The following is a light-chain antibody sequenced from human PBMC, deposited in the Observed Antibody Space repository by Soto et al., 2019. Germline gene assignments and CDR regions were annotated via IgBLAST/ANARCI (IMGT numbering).Light chain of an antibody. CDR2: WAS. V-gene: IGKV4-1*01. CDR1: HNIFYSTNNKDY. CDR3: QQYNIGWT. Sequence: DTVMTQSPDSLTVSLGERATIDCRSSHNIFYSTNNKDYLAWYQQKPGQPPNLIISWASARESGVPDRFSGCGSGTKFTLTINRLQPDDSGTYYCQQYNIGWTFGQGTKVEIK. J-gene: IGKJ1*01.